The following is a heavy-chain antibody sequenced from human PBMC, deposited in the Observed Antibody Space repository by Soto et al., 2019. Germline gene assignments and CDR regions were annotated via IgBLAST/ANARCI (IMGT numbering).Heavy chain of an antibody. CDR3: AGGSDFIYCDRMDV. CDR1: GGSISSDF. J-gene: IGHJ6*02. Sequence: QVQLQESGPGLVKPSETLSLTCTVSGGSISSDFWSWIRRPPGKGLEWIGYIFYTGSTNYNPSLKSRVNISVDTSKNQFSLEVRSVIAADTAVYYCAGGSDFIYCDRMDVWGQGTTVTVSS. V-gene: IGHV4-59*01. D-gene: IGHD3-3*01. CDR2: IFYTGST.